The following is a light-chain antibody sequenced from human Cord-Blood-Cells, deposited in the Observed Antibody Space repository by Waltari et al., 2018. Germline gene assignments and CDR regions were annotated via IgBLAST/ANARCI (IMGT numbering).Light chain of an antibody. CDR3: QQSYSTRGT. CDR2: AAS. J-gene: IGKJ1*01. V-gene: IGKV1-39*01. Sequence: DIQMTQSPSSLSASVGDRVTITCRASQSISSYLNWYQQKPGKAPKLLIYAASSLQSGVPSRFSGSGSGTDFTLTISSRQPEDFATYYCQQSYSTRGTFGQGTKVEIK. CDR1: QSISSY.